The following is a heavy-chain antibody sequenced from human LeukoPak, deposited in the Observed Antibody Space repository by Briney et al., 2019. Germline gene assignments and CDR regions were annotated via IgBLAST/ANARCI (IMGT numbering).Heavy chain of an antibody. CDR3: AAGKLWFGELLFGFDY. CDR2: IVVGSGNT. Sequence: GASVKVSCKASGFTFTSSAMQWVRQARGQRLEWIGWIVVGSGNTNYAQKFQERVTITRDMSTSTAYMELSSLRSEDTAVCYCAAGKLWFGELLFGFDYWGQGTLVTVSS. D-gene: IGHD3-10*01. J-gene: IGHJ4*02. V-gene: IGHV1-58*02. CDR1: GFTFTSSA.